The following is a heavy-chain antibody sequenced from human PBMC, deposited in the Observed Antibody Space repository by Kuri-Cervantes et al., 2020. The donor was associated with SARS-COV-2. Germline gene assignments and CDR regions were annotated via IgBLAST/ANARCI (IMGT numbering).Heavy chain of an antibody. V-gene: IGHV1-46*01. CDR2: INPGGGST. CDR3: SRGSGVPAAGRDI. J-gene: IGHJ3*02. D-gene: IGHD2-2*01. CDR1: GYTFTSYY. Sequence: ASVKVSCKASGYTFTSYYMHWWRQAPGQGLEWMGIINPGGGSTSYAQKFQGRVTMTRDTSTSTVYKELSSLRSEATAVYYCSRGSGVPAAGRDIWGQGTMVTVSS.